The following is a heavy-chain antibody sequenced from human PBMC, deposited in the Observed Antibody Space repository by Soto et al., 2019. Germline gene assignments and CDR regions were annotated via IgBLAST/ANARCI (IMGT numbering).Heavy chain of an antibody. V-gene: IGHV6-1*01. D-gene: IGHD4-17*01. CDR1: GDSVSSNSAT. J-gene: IGHJ5*02. CDR3: ARVYGDYQTNWFDP. Sequence: TLSLTCAISGDSVSSNSATWNWIRHSPSRGLEWLGRTYYRSKWYNDYAVSVKSRITINPDTSKNQFSLQLNSVTPEDTAVYYCARVYGDYQTNWFDPWGQGTLVTVSS. CDR2: TYYRSKWYN.